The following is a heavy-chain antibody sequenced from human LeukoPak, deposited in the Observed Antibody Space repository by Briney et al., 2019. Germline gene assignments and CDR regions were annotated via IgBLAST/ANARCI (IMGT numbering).Heavy chain of an antibody. D-gene: IGHD2-2*02. Sequence: GGSLSLSCAASEFIVSSFYMSWVRQAPGKGLEWVSVIYFGGSTYYAGSVKGRFTISRDNSKNTLYLQMNSLRAEDTAVYYCASVTIIYAFDIWGQGTMVTVSS. V-gene: IGHV3-66*01. CDR2: IYFGGST. J-gene: IGHJ3*02. CDR3: ASVTIIYAFDI. CDR1: EFIVSSFY.